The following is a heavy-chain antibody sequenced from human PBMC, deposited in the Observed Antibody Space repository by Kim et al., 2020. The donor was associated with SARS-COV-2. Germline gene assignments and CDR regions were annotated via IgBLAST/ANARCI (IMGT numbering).Heavy chain of an antibody. V-gene: IGHV4-4*07. D-gene: IGHD5-12*01. CDR1: GGSISSYY. CDR3: AKDLVATIYYYFYGMDV. J-gene: IGHJ6*02. CDR2: IYTSGST. Sequence: SETLSLTCTVSGGSISSYYWSWIRQSAGKGLEWIGRIYTSGSTKYNPSLKSRVSMSVDTSKNQFSLKLNSVTAADTAVYYCAKDLVATIYYYFYGMDVWGQGTTVTVSS.